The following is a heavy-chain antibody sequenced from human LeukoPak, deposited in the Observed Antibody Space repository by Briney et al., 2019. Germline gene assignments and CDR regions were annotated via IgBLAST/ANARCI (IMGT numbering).Heavy chain of an antibody. CDR2: IYYSGGT. CDR3: ARHAQSPYSGSFDY. V-gene: IGHV4-59*08. CDR1: GGSISSYY. Sequence: PLETLSLTCTVSGGSISSYYWSWIRQPPGKGLEWIGYIYYSGGTNYNPSLKSRVTISVDTSKNQFSLKLSSVTAADTAVYYCARHAQSPYSGSFDYWGQGTLVTVSS. D-gene: IGHD1-26*01. J-gene: IGHJ4*02.